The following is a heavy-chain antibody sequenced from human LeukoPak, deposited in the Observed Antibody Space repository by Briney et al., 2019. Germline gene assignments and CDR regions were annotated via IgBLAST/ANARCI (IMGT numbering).Heavy chain of an antibody. CDR2: IYYNGNS. CDR3: ARPRRDYGEHYMDV. D-gene: IGHD4-17*01. Sequence: SETLSLTCTVSGGSISSSIHYWGWIRQPPGKGLEWIGSIYYNGNSYYKQSLKSRVTISLDTSKNQLSLILNSVTAADTAVYYCARPRRDYGEHYMDVWGKGTTVTISS. J-gene: IGHJ6*03. V-gene: IGHV4-39*07. CDR1: GGSISSSIHY.